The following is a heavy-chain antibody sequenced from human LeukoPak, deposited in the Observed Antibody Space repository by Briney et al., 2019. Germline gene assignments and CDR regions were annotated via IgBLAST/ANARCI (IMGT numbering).Heavy chain of an antibody. CDR3: AQSSSSSHFDY. J-gene: IGHJ4*02. V-gene: IGHV4-38-2*02. CDR1: GYFISSGYF. CDR2: FGTFYHSGST. Sequence: SETLSLTCTVSGYFISSGYFWGWIRQSPGKGLEWIGTFGTFYHSGSTSYSPSLKSRVTISVDTSRNQFSLRLTSVTAADTAVYFCAQSSSSSHFDYWGQGTLVTVSS. D-gene: IGHD6-6*01.